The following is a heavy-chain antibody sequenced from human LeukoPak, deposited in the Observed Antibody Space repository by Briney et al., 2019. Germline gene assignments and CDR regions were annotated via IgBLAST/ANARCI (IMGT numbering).Heavy chain of an antibody. CDR1: GGSISSGSYY. J-gene: IGHJ5*02. Sequence: SETLSLTCTVSGGSISSGSYYWSWIRQPAGKGLEWIGRIYTSGSTNYNPSLKSRDTISVDTSKNQFSLKLSSVTAADTAVYYCAREIGYSSPMRPWGQGTLVTVSS. CDR3: AREIGYSSPMRP. D-gene: IGHD6-13*01. CDR2: IYTSGST. V-gene: IGHV4-61*02.